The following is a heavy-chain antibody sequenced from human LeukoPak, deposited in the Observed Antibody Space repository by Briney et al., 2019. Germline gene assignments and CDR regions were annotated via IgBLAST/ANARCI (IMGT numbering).Heavy chain of an antibody. J-gene: IGHJ4*02. CDR2: ISYDGSNK. CDR1: GFTFSRYA. V-gene: IGHV3-30*04. CDR3: ARDCDY. Sequence: GRSLRLSCAASGFTFSRYAMHWVRQAPGKGLEWVAVISYDGSNKYYADSVKGRFTISRDNSKNTLYLQMNSLRAEDTAVYYCARDCDYWGQGTLVTVSS.